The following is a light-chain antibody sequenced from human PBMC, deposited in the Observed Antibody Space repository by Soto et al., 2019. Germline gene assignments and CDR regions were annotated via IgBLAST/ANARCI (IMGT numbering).Light chain of an antibody. CDR2: KVS. Sequence: DVVMTQSPLSLPVTLGQPASISCRSSQSLVYSDGNTYLSWFQQRPVQSPRRLVYKVSNRDSGVPERFSGSWSGNDFTLKISMVEAEDVGDYYCKQGTHLYTFGEGTKLEIK. CDR3: KQGTHLYT. V-gene: IGKV2-30*01. CDR1: QSLVYSDGNTY. J-gene: IGKJ2*01.